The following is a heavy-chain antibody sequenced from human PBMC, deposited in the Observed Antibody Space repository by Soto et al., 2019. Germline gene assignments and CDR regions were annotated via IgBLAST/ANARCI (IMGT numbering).Heavy chain of an antibody. D-gene: IGHD3-9*01. CDR3: ARGWEVRYFDWLLDVYYGMDV. Sequence: ASVKVSCKASGYTFTSYDVNWVRQATGQGLEWMGWMNPNSGNTGYARKFQGGVTMTRNTSISTAYMELSSLRSEDTAVYYCARGWEVRYFDWLLDVYYGMDVWGQGTTVTVSS. J-gene: IGHJ6*02. CDR1: GYTFTSYD. CDR2: MNPNSGNT. V-gene: IGHV1-8*01.